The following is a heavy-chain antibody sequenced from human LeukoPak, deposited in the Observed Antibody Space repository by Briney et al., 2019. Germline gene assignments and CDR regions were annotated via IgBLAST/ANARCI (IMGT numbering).Heavy chain of an antibody. J-gene: IGHJ5*02. D-gene: IGHD3-3*01. CDR1: GGSFSGYY. Sequence: PSETLSLTCAVYGGSFSGYYWSWIRQPPGKGLEWIGEINHSGSTNYNPSLKSRVTISVDTSKNQFSLKLSSVTAADTAVYYYARGGYDFWSGDWFDPWGQGTLVTVSS. CDR2: INHSGST. CDR3: ARGGYDFWSGDWFDP. V-gene: IGHV4-34*01.